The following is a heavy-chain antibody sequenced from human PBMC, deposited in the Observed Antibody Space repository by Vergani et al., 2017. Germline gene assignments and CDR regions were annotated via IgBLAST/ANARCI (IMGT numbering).Heavy chain of an antibody. D-gene: IGHD3-22*01. V-gene: IGHV1-46*01. CDR2: INPSGGST. J-gene: IGHJ1*01. CDR1: GYTFTSYY. CDR3: ARGGATYYYDGSGYIWRREYFQH. Sequence: QVPLVQSGAEVKKPGASVKVSCKASGYTFTSYYMHWVRQAPGQGLEGVGIINPSGGSTSYAQKFQGRVTMTREPSTSTVYMELGSLRSEDTALYYCARGGATYYYDGSGYIWRREYFQHWGQGTLVTVSS.